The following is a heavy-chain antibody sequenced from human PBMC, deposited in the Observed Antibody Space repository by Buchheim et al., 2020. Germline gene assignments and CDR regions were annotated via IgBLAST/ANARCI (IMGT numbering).Heavy chain of an antibody. V-gene: IGHV4-4*02. CDR1: GGSINSSRW. CDR2: IYHTGST. D-gene: IGHD3-16*01. CDR3: ASSEDFGDYVFDY. Sequence: QVQLQESGPGLVKPSGTLSLTCVVSGGSINSSRWWSWVRQPPGKGLEWIGEIYHTGSTNYNPSLKSRVTISIDRAKNQFSLKVRSVTAADTAVYYCASSEDFGDYVFDYWGQGTL. J-gene: IGHJ4*02.